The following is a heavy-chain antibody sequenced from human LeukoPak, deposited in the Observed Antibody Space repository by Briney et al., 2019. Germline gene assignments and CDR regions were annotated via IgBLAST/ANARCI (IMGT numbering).Heavy chain of an antibody. CDR2: INPNSGGT. V-gene: IGHV1-2*02. CDR1: GYTFTAYY. J-gene: IGHJ5*02. CDR3: ARDYCTRGGDCYKEDLFDP. Sequence: ASVKVSCKASGYTFTAYYMHWVRQAPGQGLEWMGWINPNSGGTNYAQKFQGRVTMTRDTSISTAYMELSRLRSDDTAIYYCARDYCTRGGDCYKEDLFDPWGQGTLVTVSS. D-gene: IGHD2-21*02.